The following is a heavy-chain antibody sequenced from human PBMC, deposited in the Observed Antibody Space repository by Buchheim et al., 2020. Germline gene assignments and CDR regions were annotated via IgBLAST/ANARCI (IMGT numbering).Heavy chain of an antibody. D-gene: IGHD3-10*01. Sequence: QVQLVESGGGVVQPGRSLRLSCAASGFTFSNYGMHWVRQAPDKGLEWLAVIWHDGTKKYYVDSVKGRFTISRDNSKNTLYLQMNNLRAEDTAVYYCARDSGSYYKRNWFDPWGQGTL. J-gene: IGHJ5*02. V-gene: IGHV3-33*01. CDR1: GFTFSNYG. CDR3: ARDSGSYYKRNWFDP. CDR2: IWHDGTKK.